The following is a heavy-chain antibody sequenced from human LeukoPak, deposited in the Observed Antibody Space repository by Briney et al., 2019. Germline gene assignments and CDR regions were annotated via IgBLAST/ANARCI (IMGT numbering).Heavy chain of an antibody. Sequence: GGSLRLSCAASGFTFSSYGMHWVRQAPGKGLEWVAVISYDGSNKYYADSVKGRFTISRDNSKNTLYLQMNSLRAEDTAVYYCAKDRRRTGSYYFDYWGQGTLVTVSS. J-gene: IGHJ4*02. CDR2: ISYDGSNK. CDR1: GFTFSSYG. D-gene: IGHD3/OR15-3a*01. CDR3: AKDRRRTGSYYFDY. V-gene: IGHV3-30*18.